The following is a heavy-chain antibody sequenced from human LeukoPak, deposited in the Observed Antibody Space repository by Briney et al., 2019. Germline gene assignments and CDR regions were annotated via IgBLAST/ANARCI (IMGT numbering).Heavy chain of an antibody. CDR2: ISSSSSTI. CDR3: ARDVVGPLDY. D-gene: IGHD2-21*01. Sequence: GGSLRLSCAASAFTFSSYGMHWVRQAPGKGLEWVSYISSSSSTIYYADSVKGRFTISRDNAKNSLYVQMNSLRAEDTAVYYCARDVVGPLDYWGQGTLVTVSS. V-gene: IGHV3-48*04. CDR1: AFTFSSYG. J-gene: IGHJ4*02.